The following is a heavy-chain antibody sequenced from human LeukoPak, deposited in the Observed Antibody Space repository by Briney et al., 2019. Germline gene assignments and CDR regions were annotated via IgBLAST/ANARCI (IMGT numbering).Heavy chain of an antibody. CDR1: GFTFNSYA. CDR2: ITGSGGTI. CDR3: AKDLYSVTTFTSDY. D-gene: IGHD4-17*01. V-gene: IGHV3-23*01. Sequence: GGSLRLSCVASGFTFNSYAMSWVRQAPGKGLEWVSTITGSGGTIYYADSVKGRFTISRDNSKNTVFLQMTSLRAEDTAVYSCAKDLYSVTTFTSDYWGQGTLVAVSS. J-gene: IGHJ4*02.